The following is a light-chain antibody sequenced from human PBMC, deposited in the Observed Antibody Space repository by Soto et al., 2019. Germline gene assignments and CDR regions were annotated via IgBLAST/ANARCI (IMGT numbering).Light chain of an antibody. Sequence: EIVLTQSPGTLSVSPGDRATLSCRASQNVTSTLAWYQQKPGQAPRLLFYDASTGASGIPARFSGSGSETEFTLSISSLQSEDFAVYYCQQYNNLRGTFGQGTKVEI. CDR3: QQYNNLRGT. CDR1: QNVTST. CDR2: DAS. V-gene: IGKV3-15*01. J-gene: IGKJ1*01.